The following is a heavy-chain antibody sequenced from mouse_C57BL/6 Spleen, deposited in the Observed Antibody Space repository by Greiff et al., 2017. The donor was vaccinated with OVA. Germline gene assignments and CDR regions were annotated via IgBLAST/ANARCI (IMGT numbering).Heavy chain of an antibody. D-gene: IGHD2-3*01. Sequence: VQLQQPGAELVRPGSSVKLSCKASGYTFTSYWMHWVKQRPIQGLEWIGNIDPSDSETHYNQKFKDKATLTVDKSSSTAYMQLSSLTSEDSAVYYCARGPDGYSYWYFDVWGTGTTVTVSS. CDR2: IDPSDSET. J-gene: IGHJ1*03. CDR3: ARGPDGYSYWYFDV. CDR1: GYTFTSYW. V-gene: IGHV1-52*01.